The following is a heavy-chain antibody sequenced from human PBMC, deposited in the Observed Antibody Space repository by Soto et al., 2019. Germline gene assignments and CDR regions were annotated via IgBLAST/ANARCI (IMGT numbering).Heavy chain of an antibody. V-gene: IGHV3-74*01. CDR3: ARPGYSNYGPGVDV. CDR2: IDSDGSTT. D-gene: IGHD4-4*01. CDR1: GFTFSVYW. J-gene: IGHJ6*02. Sequence: EVQLVESGGGLVQPGGSLRLSCAASGFTFSVYWMHWVRQAPGKGLVWVSRIDSDGSTTSYADSVKGRFTISRDNAKSTLYPRMNSLRAEDTAVYYCARPGYSNYGPGVDVWGQGTTVTVSS.